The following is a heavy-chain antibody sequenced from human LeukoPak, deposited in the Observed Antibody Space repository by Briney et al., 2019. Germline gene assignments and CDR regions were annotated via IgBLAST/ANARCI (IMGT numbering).Heavy chain of an antibody. CDR2: TSYDGSNK. CDR3: AKVSRQGYCSSTSCYNWFDP. V-gene: IGHV3-30-3*01. CDR1: GFTFSSYA. Sequence: GGSLRLSCAASGFTFSSYAMHWVRQAPGKGLEWVAVTSYDGSNKYYADSVKGRFTISRDNSKNTLYLQMNSLRAEDTAVYYCAKVSRQGYCSSTSCYNWFDPWGQGTLVTVSS. J-gene: IGHJ5*02. D-gene: IGHD2-2*01.